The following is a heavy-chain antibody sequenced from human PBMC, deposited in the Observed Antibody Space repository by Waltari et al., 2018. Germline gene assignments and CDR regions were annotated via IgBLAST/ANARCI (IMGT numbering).Heavy chain of an antibody. Sequence: QVQLVQSGAEVKKPGASVKVSCKASGYTFTSYYMHWVRQAPGQGLEWMGIINPSGGSTSYAKKFQGRVTMTRDTATSTVYMELSRLRSEDTAVYYCARGLRARPQWLVPFDYWGQGTLVTVSS. CDR3: ARGLRARPQWLVPFDY. CDR2: INPSGGST. V-gene: IGHV1-46*01. J-gene: IGHJ4*02. D-gene: IGHD6-19*01. CDR1: GYTFTSYY.